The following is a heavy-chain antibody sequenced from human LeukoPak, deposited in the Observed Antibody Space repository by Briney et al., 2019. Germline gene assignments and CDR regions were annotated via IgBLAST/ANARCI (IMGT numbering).Heavy chain of an antibody. J-gene: IGHJ6*03. D-gene: IGHD2-2*01. V-gene: IGHV3-21*04. CDR1: GFTFSSYS. CDR3: AIQGHPDCSSTSCYGRDYYYYYYMDV. Sequence: GGSLRLSCAASGFTFSSYSMNWVRQAPGKGLEWVSSISSSSSYIYYADSVKGRFTISRDNAKNSLYLQMNSLRSEDTAVYYCAIQGHPDCSSTSCYGRDYYYYYYMDVWGKGTTVTVSS. CDR2: ISSSSSYI.